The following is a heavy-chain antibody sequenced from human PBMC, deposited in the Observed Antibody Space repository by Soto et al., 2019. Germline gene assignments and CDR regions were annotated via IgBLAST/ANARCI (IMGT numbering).Heavy chain of an antibody. Sequence: ASVKVSCKASGYTFTGYYMHWVRQAPGQGLEWMGWINPNSGGTNYAQKFQGWVTMTRDTSISTAYMELSRLRSGDTAVYYCARDRRFLEWLSLGHYYYGMDVWGQGTTVTVSS. J-gene: IGHJ6*02. CDR1: GYTFTGYY. D-gene: IGHD3-3*01. V-gene: IGHV1-2*04. CDR2: INPNSGGT. CDR3: ARDRRFLEWLSLGHYYYGMDV.